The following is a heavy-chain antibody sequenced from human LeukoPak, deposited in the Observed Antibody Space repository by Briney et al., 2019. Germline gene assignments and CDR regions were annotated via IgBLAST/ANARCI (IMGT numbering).Heavy chain of an antibody. D-gene: IGHD6-6*01. V-gene: IGHV1-46*03. CDR2: INPGGGST. J-gene: IGHJ5*02. CDR1: GCTFTSYY. CDR3: ARQTNAFIISVTEYSSSISWFDP. Sequence: GASVKVSXKASGCTFTSYYMHWVRQAPGQGLEWMGIINPGGGSTSYAQKFQGRVTMTRDTSTSTVYMELSSLRSEDTAVYYCARQTNAFIISVTEYSSSISWFDPWGQGTLVTVSS.